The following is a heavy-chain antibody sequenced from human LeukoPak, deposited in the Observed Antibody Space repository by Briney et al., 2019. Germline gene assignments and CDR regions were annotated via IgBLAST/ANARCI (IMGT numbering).Heavy chain of an antibody. J-gene: IGHJ4*02. V-gene: IGHV3-30*02. CDR3: AKGGARIAVAGKGIDY. Sequence: GGSLRHSCAASGFTFSSYGMHWVRQAPGKGLEWVAFIRYDGSNKYYADSVKGRFTISRDNSKNTLYLQMNSLRAEDTAVYYCAKGGARIAVAGKGIDYWGQGTLVTVSS. CDR1: GFTFSSYG. D-gene: IGHD6-19*01. CDR2: IRYDGSNK.